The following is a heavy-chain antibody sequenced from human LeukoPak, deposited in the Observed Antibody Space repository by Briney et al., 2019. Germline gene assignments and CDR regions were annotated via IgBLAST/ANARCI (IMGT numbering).Heavy chain of an antibody. V-gene: IGHV3-30*18. J-gene: IGHJ4*02. Sequence: GRSLRLSCAASGFTFTSFGVHWVRQAPGKGLEWVSVIPYDGSEKHYADSVKGRFTISRDNSKNTLYLQMNSLRLEDTAVYYCAKDRCIAVAASGLDNFDYWGQGTLVSVSS. CDR3: AKDRCIAVAASGLDNFDY. CDR2: IPYDGSEK. CDR1: GFTFTSFG. D-gene: IGHD6-19*01.